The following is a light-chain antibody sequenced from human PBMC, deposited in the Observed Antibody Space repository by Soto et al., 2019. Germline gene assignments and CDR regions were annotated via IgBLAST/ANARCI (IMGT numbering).Light chain of an antibody. CDR2: ANS. V-gene: IGLV1-40*01. CDR3: QSYDSSLSGSV. CDR1: NSNIGSSYD. J-gene: IGLJ2*01. Sequence: QSVLTQPPSVSGAPGRTVTISCTGSNSNIGSSYDVHWYQHLPGTAPKLLIYANSHRPSGVPGRFSGSKSGTSASLAITGLQAEDEADYYCQSYDSSLSGSVFGGGTKVTVL.